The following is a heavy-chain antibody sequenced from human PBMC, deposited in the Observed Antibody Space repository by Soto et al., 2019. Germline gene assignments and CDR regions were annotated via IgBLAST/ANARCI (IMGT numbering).Heavy chain of an antibody. CDR2: INAGNGNT. CDR1: GYTFTSYA. CDR3: ARDHGDYDYFDY. V-gene: IGHV1-3*05. Sequence: QVHLVQSGAEEKKPGASVKVSCTASGYTFTSYAMHWVRQAPGQRLEWMGWINAGNGNTKYSQKFQGRVTITRDTSARIAYMELSSLRSEDTAVYYCARDHGDYDYFDYWGQGTLVTVSS. D-gene: IGHD4-17*01. J-gene: IGHJ4*02.